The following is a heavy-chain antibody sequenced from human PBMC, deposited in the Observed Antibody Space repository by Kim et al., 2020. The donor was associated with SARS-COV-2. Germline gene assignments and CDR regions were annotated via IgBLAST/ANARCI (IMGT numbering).Heavy chain of an antibody. J-gene: IGHJ4*02. D-gene: IGHD6-13*01. V-gene: IGHV3-30*03. CDR3: AGPNGMSSPLAHDY. CDR2: ISYDGSNK. Sequence: GGSLRLSCAASGFTFSSYGMHWVRQAPGKGLEWVAVISYDGSNKYYADSVKGRFTISRDNSKNTLYLQMNSLRAEDTAVYYCAGPNGMSSPLAHDYWGQG. CDR1: GFTFSSYG.